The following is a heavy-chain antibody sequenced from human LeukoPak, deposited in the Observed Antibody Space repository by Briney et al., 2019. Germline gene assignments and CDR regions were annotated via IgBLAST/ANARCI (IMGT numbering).Heavy chain of an antibody. J-gene: IGHJ4*02. Sequence: PGGSLRLSCAASGFTFSSYWMSGVRQARGKGGVGVSYISSSSSTIYYADSVKGRFTISRDNAKNSLYLQMNSLRAEDTAVYYCARWGSKALYYFDYWGQGTLVTVSS. CDR2: ISSSSSTI. V-gene: IGHV3-48*01. D-gene: IGHD2-15*01. CDR3: ARWGSKALYYFDY. CDR1: GFTFSSYW.